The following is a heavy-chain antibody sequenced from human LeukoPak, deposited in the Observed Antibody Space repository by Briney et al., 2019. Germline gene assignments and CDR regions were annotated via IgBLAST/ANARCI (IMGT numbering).Heavy chain of an antibody. Sequence: GGSLRLSCAASGFTFDDYAMHWVRQAPGKGLEWVAFIRYDGSNKYYADSVKGRFTISRDNSKNTLYLQMNSLRAEDTAVYYCAKDSRSVVVTVDPYYCDYWGQGALVTVSS. D-gene: IGHD2-21*02. CDR3: AKDSRSVVVTVDPYYCDY. V-gene: IGHV3-30*02. CDR2: IRYDGSNK. J-gene: IGHJ4*02. CDR1: GFTFDDYA.